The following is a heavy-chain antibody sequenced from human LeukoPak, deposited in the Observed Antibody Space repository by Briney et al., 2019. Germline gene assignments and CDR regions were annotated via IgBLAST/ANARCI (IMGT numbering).Heavy chain of an antibody. CDR1: GYSISSGYY. CDR3: ARRVVTLYYFDY. D-gene: IGHD2-21*02. V-gene: IGHV4-38-2*01. CDR2: IYHSGST. J-gene: IGHJ4*02. Sequence: SETLSLTCAVSGYSISSGYYWGWIRQPPGKGLEWIGSIYHSGSTYYNPSLKSRVTISVDTSKNQFSLKLSSVTAADTAVYYCARRVVTLYYFDYWGQGTLVTVSS.